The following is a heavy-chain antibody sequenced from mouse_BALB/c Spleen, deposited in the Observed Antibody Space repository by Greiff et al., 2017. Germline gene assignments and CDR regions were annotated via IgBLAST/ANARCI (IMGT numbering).Heavy chain of an antibody. V-gene: IGHV2-9*02. D-gene: IGHD1-1*01. J-gene: IGHJ4*01. CDR2: IWAGGST. CDR3: ARDRGNYGSDYAMDY. Sequence: VKLQESGPGLVAPSQSLSITCTVSGFSLTSYGVHWVRQPPGKGLEWLGVIWAGGSTNYNSALMSRLSISKDNSKSQVFLKMNSLQTDDTAMYYCARDRGNYGSDYAMDYWGQGTSVTVSS. CDR1: GFSLTSYG.